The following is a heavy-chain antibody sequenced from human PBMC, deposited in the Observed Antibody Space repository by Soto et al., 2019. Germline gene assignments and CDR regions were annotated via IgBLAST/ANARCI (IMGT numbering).Heavy chain of an antibody. V-gene: IGHV3-48*02. CDR2: ISSSSSTI. D-gene: IGHD2-15*01. CDR1: GFTFSSYS. J-gene: IGHJ5*02. Sequence: EVQLVESGGGLVQPGGSLRLSCAASGFTFSSYSMNWVRQAPGKGLEWVSYISSSSSTIYYADSVKGRFTISRDNAKNSLYLQMNSLRDEDTAVYYCARGEAVVVVAATLTWCDPWGQGTLVTVSS. CDR3: ARGEAVVVVAATLTWCDP.